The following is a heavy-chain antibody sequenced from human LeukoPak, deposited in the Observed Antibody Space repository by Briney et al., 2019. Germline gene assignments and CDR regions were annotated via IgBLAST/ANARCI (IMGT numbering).Heavy chain of an antibody. CDR3: ARAAAGRDDPFDV. J-gene: IGHJ3*01. D-gene: IGHD6-25*01. CDR2: MNPNNDNA. Sequence: GASVKVSCKASGYTFKNYDINWVRQAPGQGLEWMAWMNPNNDNAGSAQKFQGRVTMTRDTSINTAYMELSSLRSDDTGVYYCARAAAGRDDPFDVWGQGSLIIVSS. CDR1: GYTFKNYD. V-gene: IGHV1-8*01.